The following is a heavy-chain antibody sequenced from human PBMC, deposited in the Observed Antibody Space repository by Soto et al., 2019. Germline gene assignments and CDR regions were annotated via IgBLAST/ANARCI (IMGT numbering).Heavy chain of an antibody. CDR2: SRNKANGYTT. Sequence: GGSLRLSCAASGFTFSDHYMDWVRQAPGKGLEWLGRSRNKANGYTTEYAASVKGRFTISRDDSKNSLYLQMNSLKTEDTAVYYCSRRLFDGLIDLWGQGTLVTVSS. D-gene: IGHD3-10*01. J-gene: IGHJ5*02. CDR3: SRRLFDGLIDL. V-gene: IGHV3-72*01. CDR1: GFTFSDHY.